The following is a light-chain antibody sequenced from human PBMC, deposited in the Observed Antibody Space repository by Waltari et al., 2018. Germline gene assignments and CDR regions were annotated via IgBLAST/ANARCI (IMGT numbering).Light chain of an antibody. J-gene: IGLJ2*01. CDR1: NSNIGSST. V-gene: IGLV1-44*01. CDR2: SND. CDR3: ATWDARLTAVL. Sequence: QSVLTQPPSASGTPGQRVTLSCSGGNSNIGSSTVNWYQRVPGTAPKLLIYSNDQRPSGVPDRFSGSKSGTSASLAISGLHSEDEADYYCATWDARLTAVLFGGGTKVTVL.